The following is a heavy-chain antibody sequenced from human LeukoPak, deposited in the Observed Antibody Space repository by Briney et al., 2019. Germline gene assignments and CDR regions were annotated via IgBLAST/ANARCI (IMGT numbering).Heavy chain of an antibody. CDR1: GGSISSSSYY. J-gene: IGHJ4*02. Sequence: SETLSLTCTVSGGSISSSSYYWGWIRQPPGKGLEWIGSIYYSGSTYYNPSLKSRVTISVDTSKNQFSLKLSSVTAADTAVYYCARVQVGATFFDYWGQGTLVTVSS. D-gene: IGHD1-26*01. V-gene: IGHV4-39*01. CDR2: IYYSGST. CDR3: ARVQVGATFFDY.